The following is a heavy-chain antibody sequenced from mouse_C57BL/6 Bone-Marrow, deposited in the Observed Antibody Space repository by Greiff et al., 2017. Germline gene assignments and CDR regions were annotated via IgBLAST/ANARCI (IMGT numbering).Heavy chain of an antibody. V-gene: IGHV1-85*01. J-gene: IGHJ1*03. CDR3: ARLEFDGSGGDGYFGV. Sequence: QVTLKESGPELVKPGASVKLSCKASGYTFTSYDINWVKQRPGQGLEWIGWIYPRDGSTKYNEKFKGKATLTVDTSSSTAYMEPHSLASEDSAVYFCARLEFDGSGGDGYFGVGGTGTAVTVSA. D-gene: IGHD1-1*01. CDR1: GYTFTSYD. CDR2: IYPRDGST.